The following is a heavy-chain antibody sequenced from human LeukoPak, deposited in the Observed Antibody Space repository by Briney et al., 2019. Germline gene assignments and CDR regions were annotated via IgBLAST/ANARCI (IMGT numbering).Heavy chain of an antibody. CDR3: ARGTYASGSPARYFDL. D-gene: IGHD3-10*01. V-gene: IGHV3-23*01. CDR1: GFTFSSYA. J-gene: IGHJ2*01. Sequence: PGGSLRLSCAASGFTFSSYAMSWVRQAPGKGLEWVSSISAGGGSTYYADSVKGPFTISRDSSKNTLYLQMNSLRAEDTAVYYCARGTYASGSPARYFDLWGRGTLATVSS. CDR2: ISAGGGST.